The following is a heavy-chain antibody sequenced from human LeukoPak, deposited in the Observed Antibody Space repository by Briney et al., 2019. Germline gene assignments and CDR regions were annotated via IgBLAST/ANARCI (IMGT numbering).Heavy chain of an antibody. CDR1: GFTFSSYA. CDR3: ASKGYYYDSSGYSPGYFDY. J-gene: IGHJ4*02. V-gene: IGHV3-64*01. CDR2: ISSNGGST. Sequence: GGSLRLSCAASGFTFSSYAMHWVRQAPGKGLEYVSAISSNGGSTYCANSVKGRFTISRDNSKNTLYLQMGSLRAEDMAVYYCASKGYYYDSSGYSPGYFDYWGQGTLVTVSS. D-gene: IGHD3-22*01.